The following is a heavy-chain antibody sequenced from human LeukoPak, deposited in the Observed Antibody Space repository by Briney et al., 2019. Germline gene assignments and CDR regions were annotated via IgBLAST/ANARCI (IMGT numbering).Heavy chain of an antibody. J-gene: IGHJ4*02. CDR3: ARGSILRRGYKYYFDY. Sequence: SGTLSLTCAVYGGAFSGYYWSWFRQPPGKGLEWFGEINHSGSTNYNPSLKRRVTISVDTSKNQFSLKLSSVTAADTAVYYCARGSILRRGYKYYFDYWGQGTLVTVSS. D-gene: IGHD1-14*01. CDR1: GGAFSGYY. V-gene: IGHV4-34*01. CDR2: INHSGST.